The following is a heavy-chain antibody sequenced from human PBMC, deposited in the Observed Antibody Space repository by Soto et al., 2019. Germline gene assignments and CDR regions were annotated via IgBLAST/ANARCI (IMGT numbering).Heavy chain of an antibody. CDR1: GFTFDDYA. CDR3: AKVSSTVTYMRYFDL. D-gene: IGHD4-17*01. V-gene: IGHV3-9*01. J-gene: IGHJ2*01. CDR2: ISWSSGSI. Sequence: GGSLRLSCAASGFTFDDYAMHWVRQAPGKGLEWVSGISWSSGSIGYADSVKGRFTISRDNAKKSLYLQMNSLRAEDTALYYCAKVSSTVTYMRYFDLWGRGTLVTVSS.